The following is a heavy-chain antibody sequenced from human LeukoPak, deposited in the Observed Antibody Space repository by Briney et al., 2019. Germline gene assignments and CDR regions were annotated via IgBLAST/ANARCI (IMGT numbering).Heavy chain of an antibody. CDR3: ARDGATMAADYFDY. CDR2: IYSGGNT. J-gene: IGHJ4*02. Sequence: PGGSLRLSCAASGFSVSSNYMSWVRQAPGKGLEWVSVIYSGGNTYYADSVKGRFTISRDNSKNTLYLQMNSLRAEDTAVYYCARDGATMAADYFDYWGQGTLVTVSS. D-gene: IGHD3-10*01. CDR1: GFSVSSNY. V-gene: IGHV3-66*01.